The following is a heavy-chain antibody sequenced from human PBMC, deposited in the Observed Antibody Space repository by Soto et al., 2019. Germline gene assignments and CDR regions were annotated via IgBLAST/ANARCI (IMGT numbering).Heavy chain of an antibody. V-gene: IGHV1-8*01. CDR3: ASLGRFGRHPLRDV. CDR1: GYTFTSYD. D-gene: IGHD3-10*01. J-gene: IGHJ6*04. Sequence: ASVKVSCKASGYTFTSYDINWVRQATGQGLEWMGWMNPNSGNTGYAQKFQGRVTMTRNTSVSTAYMELSSLRSEDTAVYYGASLGRFGRHPLRDVWGKGTTVTVSS. CDR2: MNPNSGNT.